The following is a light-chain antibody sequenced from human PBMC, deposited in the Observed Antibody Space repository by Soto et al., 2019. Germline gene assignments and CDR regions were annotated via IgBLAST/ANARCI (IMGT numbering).Light chain of an antibody. CDR2: GAS. Sequence: ESELTQSPGTLSVSPGKRVTLSCRRSQSVSSSYLAWYQQKPGQAPRLLISGASSRATGIPARFSGSGSGTDFTLTISRLEPEDFAVYFCQQYGSSPPITFGQGTRLEIK. CDR3: QQYGSSPPIT. V-gene: IGKV3-20*01. CDR1: QSVSSSY. J-gene: IGKJ5*01.